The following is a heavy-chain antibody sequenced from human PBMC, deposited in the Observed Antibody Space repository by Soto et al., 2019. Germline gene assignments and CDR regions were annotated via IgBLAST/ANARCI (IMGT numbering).Heavy chain of an antibody. CDR1: GGSISSGGYY. J-gene: IGHJ4*02. Sequence: SETLSLTCTVSGGSISSGGYYWSWIRQHPGKGLEWIGYIYYSGSTYYNPSLKSRVTISVDTSKNQFSLKLSSVTAADTAVYYCARDFDGGEYYFDYWGQGTLVTVSS. V-gene: IGHV4-31*03. CDR3: ARDFDGGEYYFDY. D-gene: IGHD3-9*01. CDR2: IYYSGST.